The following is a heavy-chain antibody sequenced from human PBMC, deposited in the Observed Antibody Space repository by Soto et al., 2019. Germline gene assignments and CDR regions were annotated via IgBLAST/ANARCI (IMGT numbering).Heavy chain of an antibody. CDR1: GDTFSSYA. V-gene: IGHV1-69*12. CDR3: AIMSSSGWGGALGY. Sequence: QVQLVQSGAEVKKPGSSVKVSCKASGDTFSSYAITWVRQAPGQGLEWMGGVIPMFGTPNYAQKFQDRVTITADDSTNTAYMDLSSLRSDDTAVYYCAIMSSSGWGGALGYWGQGTLVTVSS. CDR2: VIPMFGTP. D-gene: IGHD6-19*01. J-gene: IGHJ4*02.